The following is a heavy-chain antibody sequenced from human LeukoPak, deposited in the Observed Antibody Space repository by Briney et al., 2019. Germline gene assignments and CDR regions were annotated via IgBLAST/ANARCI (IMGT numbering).Heavy chain of an antibody. CDR3: ARGSGEYSYGNPSHQDYYYYYMDV. CDR1: GYSFTSYW. Sequence: GESLQISCKGSGYSFTSYWIGWVRQLPGKGLEWMGIIYPGDSDTRYSPSFQGQVTISADKSISTAYLQWSSLKASDTAMYYCARGSGEYSYGNPSHQDYYYYYMDVWGKGTTVTVSS. CDR2: IYPGDSDT. V-gene: IGHV5-51*01. J-gene: IGHJ6*03. D-gene: IGHD5-18*01.